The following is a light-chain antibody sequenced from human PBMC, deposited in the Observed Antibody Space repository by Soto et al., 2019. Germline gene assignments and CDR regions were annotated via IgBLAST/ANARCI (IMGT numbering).Light chain of an antibody. CDR1: SSNIGAGYD. CDR3: QSYDSSLSGSV. J-gene: IGLJ2*01. V-gene: IGLV1-40*01. CDR2: GNS. Sequence: QSALTQPPSVSGAPGQRVTISCTGSSSNIGAGYDVHWYQQPPGTAPKLLIYGNSNRPSGVPDRFSGSKSGTSASLAITGLQAEDEADYYCQSYDSSLSGSVFGGGTKVTVL.